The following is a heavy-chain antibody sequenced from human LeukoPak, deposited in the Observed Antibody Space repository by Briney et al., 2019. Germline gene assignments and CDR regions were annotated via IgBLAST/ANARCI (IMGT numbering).Heavy chain of an antibody. J-gene: IGHJ4*02. CDR2: IRSDATYE. V-gene: IGHV3-30*02. CDR1: GFTFSSYG. Sequence: GGSLRLSCAASGFTFSSYGMHWVRQAPGKGLEWVAFIRSDATYEFYADPVRGRFTFSRDNSKNTVNLQMNSLRPEDTAMYYCAKDALQSTTSGVHLDLWGQGTLVTVSS. D-gene: IGHD5/OR15-5a*01. CDR3: AKDALQSTTSGVHLDL.